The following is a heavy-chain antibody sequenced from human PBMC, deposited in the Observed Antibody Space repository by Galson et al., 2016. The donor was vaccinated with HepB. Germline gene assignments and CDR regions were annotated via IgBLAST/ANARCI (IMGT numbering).Heavy chain of an antibody. D-gene: IGHD4-17*01. CDR3: AREPHDFGDYGVDY. CDR2: ISSSSSYI. J-gene: IGHJ4*02. V-gene: IGHV3-21*01. CDR1: GFSFSTHS. Sequence: SLRLSCAASGFSFSTHSMDWFRQAPRKGLEWVSDISSSSSYISYEDSVKGRFTISRDNAKNSLYLQLNSLRAEDTAVYYCAREPHDFGDYGVDYWGQGTLVAVSS.